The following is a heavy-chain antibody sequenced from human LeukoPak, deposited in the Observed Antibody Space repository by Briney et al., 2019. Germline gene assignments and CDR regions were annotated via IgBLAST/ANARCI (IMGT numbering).Heavy chain of an antibody. V-gene: IGHV4-59*08. CDR1: GVSISSFY. D-gene: IGHD4-17*01. Sequence: SETLSLTCTVSGVSISSFYWSWIRQPPGKGLEWIGYIYYSGRSSYNPSLKSRVTISLDTSKNQFSLKLSSVTAADTAAYYCASAYGDHDYWGQGTLVTVSS. CDR2: IYYSGRS. J-gene: IGHJ4*02. CDR3: ASAYGDHDY.